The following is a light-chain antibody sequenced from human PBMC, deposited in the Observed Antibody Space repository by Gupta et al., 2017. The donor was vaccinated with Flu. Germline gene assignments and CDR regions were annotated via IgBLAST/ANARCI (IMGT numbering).Light chain of an antibody. CDR2: DDS. J-gene: IGLJ3*02. V-gene: IGLV3-25*03. CDR3: QSADDSRSDVV. CDR1: EMGKNY. Sequence: SSTGTGAEMGKNYAYWYQQNPGQAPELLIYDDSKRPSGIPERFSGSNSGTTATLTITGVQAGDEADYYCQSADDSRSDVVFGGGTKLTVL.